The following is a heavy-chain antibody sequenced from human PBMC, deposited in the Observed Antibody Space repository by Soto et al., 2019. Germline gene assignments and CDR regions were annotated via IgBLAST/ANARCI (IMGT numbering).Heavy chain of an antibody. CDR2: IIPIFGTA. V-gene: IGHV1-69*12. CDR3: ATGGRGYSSAPRFYFEF. Sequence: QVQLVQSGAEVKKPGSSVKVTCKASGGTFSSNAISWVRQAPGQGLEWMGGIIPIFGTAHYAQKFQGRVTITAEASTTTASMERSSLKSQGTAVYYCATGGRGYSSAPRFYFEFWGHGTLVNVSS. CDR1: GGTFSSNA. D-gene: IGHD5-18*01. J-gene: IGHJ4*01.